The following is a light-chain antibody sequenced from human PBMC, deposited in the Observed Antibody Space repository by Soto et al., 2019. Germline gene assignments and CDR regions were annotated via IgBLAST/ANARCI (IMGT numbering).Light chain of an antibody. V-gene: IGLV4-69*01. CDR1: SGHSSYA. J-gene: IGLJ3*02. CDR2: LYSDGSH. Sequence: QSVLTQSPSASASLGASVKLTCTLSSGHSSYAIAWHQQQPEKGPRFLMKLYSDGSHTKGDGIPDRFSGSSSGAERYLTISSLQSEDEADYYCQTWGTGIRVFGGGTKLTVL. CDR3: QTWGTGIRV.